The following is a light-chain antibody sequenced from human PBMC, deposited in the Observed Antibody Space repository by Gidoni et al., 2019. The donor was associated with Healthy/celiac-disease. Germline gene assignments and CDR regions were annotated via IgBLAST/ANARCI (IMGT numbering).Light chain of an antibody. Sequence: QSVLTQPPSASGTPGQRVTISCSGSSSNIGSKPVNWYHQLPGTAPKLLIYSNNQRPSGVPDRFSGSKSGTSASLAISGLQSEDEADYYCAAWDDSLNGRVVFGGGTKLTVL. V-gene: IGLV1-44*01. CDR3: AAWDDSLNGRVV. CDR1: SSNIGSKP. J-gene: IGLJ2*01. CDR2: SNN.